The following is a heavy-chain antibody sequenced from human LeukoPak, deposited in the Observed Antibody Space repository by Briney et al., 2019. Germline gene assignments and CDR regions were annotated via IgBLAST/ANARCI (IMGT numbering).Heavy chain of an antibody. V-gene: IGHV3-69-1*01. CDR2: ISASNYI. CDR3: ARGKWFDP. Sequence: GGSLRLSCAASGFTFSDYDMSWVRQAPGKGLEWVSSISASNYIYYADSLKGRFTISRDNTKNSLYLQMDGLRAEDTALYYCARGKWFDPWGQGTLVTVSA. J-gene: IGHJ5*02. CDR1: GFTFSDYD.